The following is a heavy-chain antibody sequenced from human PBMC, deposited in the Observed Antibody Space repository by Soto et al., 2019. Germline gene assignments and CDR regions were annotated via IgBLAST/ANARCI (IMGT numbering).Heavy chain of an antibody. J-gene: IGHJ6*02. CDR1: GGSFMGYY. V-gene: IGHV4-34*01. CDR2: INHSGST. CDR3: ARGGATYYYGSGSYSYSVYYYGMDV. D-gene: IGHD3-10*01. Sequence: PSETLSLTCAVYGGSFMGYYWSWIRQPPGKGLEWIGEINHSGSTNYNPSLNSRVTISVDTSNNQFSLKLSSVTAADTAVYYCARGGATYYYGSGSYSYSVYYYGMDVWGQGNTVTVSS.